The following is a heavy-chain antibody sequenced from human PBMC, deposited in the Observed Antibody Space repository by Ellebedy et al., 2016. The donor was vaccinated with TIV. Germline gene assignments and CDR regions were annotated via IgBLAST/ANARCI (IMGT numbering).Heavy chain of an antibody. D-gene: IGHD1-1*01. Sequence: SVKVSXKASGYTFTSYGISWVRQAPGQGLEWMGGIIPIFGTANYAQKFQGRVTITADESTSTAYMELSSLRSEDTAVYYCARDPGTGTHSRFDYWGQGTLVTVSS. CDR2: IIPIFGTA. V-gene: IGHV1-69*13. CDR1: GYTFTSYG. J-gene: IGHJ4*02. CDR3: ARDPGTGTHSRFDY.